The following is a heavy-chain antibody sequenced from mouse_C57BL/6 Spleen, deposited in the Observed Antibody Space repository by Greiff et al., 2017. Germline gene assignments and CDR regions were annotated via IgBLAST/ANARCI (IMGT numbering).Heavy chain of an antibody. CDR1: GFNIKNTY. V-gene: IGHV14-3*01. J-gene: IGHJ2*01. CDR2: IDPANGNT. D-gene: IGHD2-3*01. Sequence: EVKLVESVAELVRPGASVKLSCTASGFNIKNTYMHWVKQRPEQGLEWIGRIDPANGNTKYAPKFQGKATITADTSSNTAYLQLSSLTSEDTAIYYCARSGFYDGYYGDYWGQGTTLTVSS. CDR3: ARSGFYDGYYGDY.